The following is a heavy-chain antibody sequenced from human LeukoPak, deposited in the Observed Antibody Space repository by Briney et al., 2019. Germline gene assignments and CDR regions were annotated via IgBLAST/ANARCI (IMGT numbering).Heavy chain of an antibody. CDR1: GFTFSNYA. CDR2: IYTGGNT. Sequence: GGSLRLSCAAFGFTFSNYAMHWVRQAPGKGLEWVSVIYTGGNTYYAVSVKGRFTISRDNSKNTLYLQMNSLRADDTAVYYCVRDGYRDWGQGTLVTVSS. D-gene: IGHD6-25*01. J-gene: IGHJ4*02. CDR3: VRDGYRD. V-gene: IGHV3-66*01.